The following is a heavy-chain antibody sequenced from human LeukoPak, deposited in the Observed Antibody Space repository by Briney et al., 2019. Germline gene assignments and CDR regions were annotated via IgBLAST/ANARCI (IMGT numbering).Heavy chain of an antibody. V-gene: IGHV1-69*04. CDR3: ARERFSRWFDP. Sequence: SVKVSCKASGGTFSSYTISWVRQAPGQGLEWMGRIIPILGIANYAQKFLGRVTITADKSTSTAYMELSSLRSEDTAVYYCARERFSRWFDPWGQGTLVTVSS. CDR1: GGTFSSYT. J-gene: IGHJ5*02. CDR2: IIPILGIA. D-gene: IGHD3-10*01.